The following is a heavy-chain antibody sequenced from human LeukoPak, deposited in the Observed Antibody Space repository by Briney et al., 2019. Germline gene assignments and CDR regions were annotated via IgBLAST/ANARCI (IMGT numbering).Heavy chain of an antibody. J-gene: IGHJ4*02. CDR2: ISSTDAGT. V-gene: IGHV3-23*01. CDR3: AKAPVTSCRGAYCYPFDY. CDR1: GFSLSSYA. D-gene: IGHD2-21*01. Sequence: QAGGSLRLSCAASGFSLSSYAMSWVRQAPGKGLEWVSAISSTDAGTYHADSVRGRFTISRDGSKNTLYLQMNSLRAEDAAVYYCAKAPVTSCRGAYCYPFDYWGQGTLVTVSS.